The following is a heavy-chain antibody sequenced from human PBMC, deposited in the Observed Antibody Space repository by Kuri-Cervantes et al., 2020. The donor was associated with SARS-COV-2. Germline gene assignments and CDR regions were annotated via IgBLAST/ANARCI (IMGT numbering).Heavy chain of an antibody. CDR2: IYHSGSA. Sequence: SCTVSGGSISSGGYYWSWIRQPPGKGLEWIGYIYHSGSANYNPSLKSRVTISLDTSTNQFSLKLSSVTAADTAVYYCARVLTASFDFWGQGTLVTVSS. V-gene: IGHV4-30-2*01. D-gene: IGHD3-16*01. CDR1: GGSISSGGYY. J-gene: IGHJ4*02. CDR3: ARVLTASFDF.